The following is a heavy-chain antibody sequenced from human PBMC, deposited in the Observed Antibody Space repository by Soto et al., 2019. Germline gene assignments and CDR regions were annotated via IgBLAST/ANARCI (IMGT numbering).Heavy chain of an antibody. D-gene: IGHD1-1*01. Sequence: QVQLVQSGADLKKPGASVKVSCKASGYTFTDYYMHWVRQAPGQGLEGMGWINPNNGGTSYAQKFEGWVTMTRDTSISTAYMEVRRLTSDDTAVYYCARGSPTTTPFDYWGQGTLVTVSS. CDR3: ARGSPTTTPFDY. J-gene: IGHJ4*02. CDR1: GYTFTDYY. V-gene: IGHV1-2*04. CDR2: INPNNGGT.